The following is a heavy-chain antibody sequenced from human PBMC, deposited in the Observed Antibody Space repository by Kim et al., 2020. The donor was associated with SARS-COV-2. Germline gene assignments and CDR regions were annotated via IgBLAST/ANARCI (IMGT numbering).Heavy chain of an antibody. J-gene: IGHJ3*02. D-gene: IGHD4-17*01. CDR1: GYTFTSYG. Sequence: ASVKVSCKASGYTFTSYGISWVRQAPGQGLEWMGWISAYNGNTNYAQKLQGRVTMTTDTSTSTAYMELRSLRSDDTAVYYCARDLGGGPIDYGDQEDAFDIWGQGTMVTVSS. CDR2: ISAYNGNT. CDR3: ARDLGGGPIDYGDQEDAFDI. V-gene: IGHV1-18*01.